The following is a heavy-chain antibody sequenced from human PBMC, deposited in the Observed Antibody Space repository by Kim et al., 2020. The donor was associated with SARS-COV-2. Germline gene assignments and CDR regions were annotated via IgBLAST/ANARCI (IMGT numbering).Heavy chain of an antibody. V-gene: IGHV1-24*01. D-gene: IGHD3-10*01. J-gene: IGHJ4*02. Sequence: IYAQKFQGGVTLTEDTSTDTAYMGLSSLRSEDTAVYYCAADYFGSEAVDYWGQGTLVTVSS. CDR3: AADYFGSEAVDY.